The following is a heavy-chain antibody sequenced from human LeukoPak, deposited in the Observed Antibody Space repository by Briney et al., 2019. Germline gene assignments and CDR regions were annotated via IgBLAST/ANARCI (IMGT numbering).Heavy chain of an antibody. CDR2: ISFDGNNK. CDR1: GFTFSDYA. V-gene: IGHV3-30*04. J-gene: IGHJ6*02. D-gene: IGHD2-15*01. Sequence: GGSLRLSCAASGFTFSDYAMHWVRLTPGKGLEWVAVISFDGNNKFYADSVKGRFTISRDNSRNTLYLQMNSLRAEDTAVYSCTRGPRPLRYCSGGSCPSYYSGMDVWGQGTTVTVSS. CDR3: TRGPRPLRYCSGGSCPSYYSGMDV.